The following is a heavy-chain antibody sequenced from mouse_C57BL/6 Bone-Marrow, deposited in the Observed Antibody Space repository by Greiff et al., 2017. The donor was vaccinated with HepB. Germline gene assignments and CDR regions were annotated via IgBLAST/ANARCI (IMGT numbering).Heavy chain of an antibody. J-gene: IGHJ2*01. D-gene: IGHD2-4*01. CDR1: GYTFTDHT. Sequence: VQLQQSDAELVKPGASVKISCKVSGYTFTDHTIHWMKQRPEQGLEWIGYIYPRDGSTKYNEKFKGKATLTADKSSSTAYMQLNSLTSEDSAVYFCAGSGYDYDVGEYYFDYWGQGTTLTVSS. V-gene: IGHV1-78*01. CDR2: IYPRDGST. CDR3: AGSGYDYDVGEYYFDY.